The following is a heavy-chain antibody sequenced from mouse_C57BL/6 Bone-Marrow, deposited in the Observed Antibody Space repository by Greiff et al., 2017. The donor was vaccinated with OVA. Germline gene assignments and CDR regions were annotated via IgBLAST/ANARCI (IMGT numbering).Heavy chain of an antibody. CDR1: GYTFTNYW. J-gene: IGHJ2*01. V-gene: IGHV1-63*01. Sequence: QVQLQQSGAELVRPGTSVKMSCKASGYTFTNYWIGWAKQRPGHGLEWIGDIYPGGGYTNYNEKFKGKATLTADKSSSTAYMQFSSLTSEDSAIYYCAREDDYDEDDWGQGTTLTVSS. CDR2: IYPGGGYT. CDR3: AREDDYDEDD. D-gene: IGHD2-4*01.